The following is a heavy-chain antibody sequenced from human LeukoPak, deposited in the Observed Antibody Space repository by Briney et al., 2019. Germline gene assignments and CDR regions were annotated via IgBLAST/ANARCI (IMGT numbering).Heavy chain of an antibody. J-gene: IGHJ6*03. V-gene: IGHV3-23*01. Sequence: PGGSLRLSCAAFGFTFSSYAMSWVRQAPGKGLEWVSAISGSGGSTYYADSVKGRFTISRDNSKNTLYLQMNSLRAEDTAVYYCAKTLAPGITIFGVVKWHHYYYMDVWGKGTTVTVSS. CDR3: AKTLAPGITIFGVVKWHHYYYMDV. CDR2: ISGSGGST. CDR1: GFTFSSYA. D-gene: IGHD3-3*01.